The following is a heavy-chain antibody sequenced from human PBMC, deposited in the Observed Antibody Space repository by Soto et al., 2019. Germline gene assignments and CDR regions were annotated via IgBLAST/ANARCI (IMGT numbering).Heavy chain of an antibody. CDR3: AKDLKVYYDSSGYYSPNCFDY. CDR1: GFTFSSYA. V-gene: IGHV3-23*01. Sequence: EVQLLESGGGLVQPGGSLRLSCAASGFTFSSYAMSWVRQAPGKGLEWVSAISGSGGSTYYADSVKGRFTISRDNSKNTLYLQMNSLRAEDTAVYYCAKDLKVYYDSSGYYSPNCFDYWGQGTLVTVSS. CDR2: ISGSGGST. J-gene: IGHJ4*02. D-gene: IGHD3-22*01.